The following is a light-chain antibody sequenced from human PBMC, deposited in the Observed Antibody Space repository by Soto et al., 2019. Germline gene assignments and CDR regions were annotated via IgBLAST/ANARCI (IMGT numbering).Light chain of an antibody. CDR2: DAS. V-gene: IGKV1-5*01. Sequence: DIQMTQSPSILSASVGDRVTITCRASQSISVWLAWYQQKAGKAPKLLIYDASTLESGVPSRFSGSGYVTEFTLTISSLQPDDFATYYCQQYYTYPWTFGQGTKVDIK. J-gene: IGKJ1*01. CDR1: QSISVW. CDR3: QQYYTYPWT.